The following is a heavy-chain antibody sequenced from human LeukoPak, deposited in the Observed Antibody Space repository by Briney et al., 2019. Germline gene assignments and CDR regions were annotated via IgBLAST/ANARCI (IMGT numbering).Heavy chain of an antibody. CDR2: IKSKTDGGTT. V-gene: IGHV3-15*01. CDR1: GFTFSNAW. D-gene: IGHD2-2*01. J-gene: IGHJ4*02. CDR3: TTEDIVVVPAVYFDY. Sequence: GGSLRLSCAASGFTFSNAWMSWVRQAPGKGLEWVGRIKSKTDGGTTDYAAPVKGRFTISRDDSKNTLYLQMNSLETEDTAVYYCTTEDIVVVPAVYFDYWGQGTLVTVFS.